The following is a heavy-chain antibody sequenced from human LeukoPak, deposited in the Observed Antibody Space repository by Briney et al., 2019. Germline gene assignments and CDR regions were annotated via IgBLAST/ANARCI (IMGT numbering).Heavy chain of an antibody. V-gene: IGHV3-30-3*01. D-gene: IGHD3-3*02. CDR1: GLAFSRHT. Sequence: PGGSLRLSCAASGLAFSRHTMHWVRQAPGKGLEWVAVIESDVTNKYHADSVKGRFTISRDNSKNTLYLQMSSLRPEDTALYFCARQDISLDDWGQGTLVTVSS. J-gene: IGHJ4*02. CDR3: ARQDISLDD. CDR2: IESDVTNK.